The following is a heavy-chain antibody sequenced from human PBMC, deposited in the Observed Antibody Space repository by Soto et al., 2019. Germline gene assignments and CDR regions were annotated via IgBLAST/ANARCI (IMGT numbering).Heavy chain of an antibody. V-gene: IGHV3-48*03. CDR1: GFTFSSYE. CDR2: ISSSGSTI. CDR3: ARDHTRYGYSSGPDAFDI. Sequence: GGYLRLSCAASGFTFSSYEMNWVRQAPLNVLEWVSYISSSGSTIYYADSVKGRFTISRDNAKNSLYLQMNSLRAEDTAVYYCARDHTRYGYSSGPDAFDIWGQGTMVTV. D-gene: IGHD6-19*01. J-gene: IGHJ3*02.